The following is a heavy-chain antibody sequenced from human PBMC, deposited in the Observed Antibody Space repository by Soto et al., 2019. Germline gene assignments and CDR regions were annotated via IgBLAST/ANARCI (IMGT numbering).Heavy chain of an antibody. V-gene: IGHV3-48*01. D-gene: IGHD6-19*01. Sequence: PGGSLRLSCAASGFSFSTYGMHWFRQAPGQALEWLSFITQTGDNTYYADSVKGRFTISRDNARNSLYMELNNLRAGDTAVYYCARDLGWAFDYWGRGALVTVSS. J-gene: IGHJ4*02. CDR2: ITQTGDNT. CDR1: GFSFSTYG. CDR3: ARDLGWAFDY.